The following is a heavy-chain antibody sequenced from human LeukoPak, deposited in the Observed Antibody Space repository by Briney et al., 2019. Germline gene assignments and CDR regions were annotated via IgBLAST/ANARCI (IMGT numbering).Heavy chain of an antibody. J-gene: IGHJ4*02. V-gene: IGHV3-48*01. CDR2: VSSSSSTI. CDR3: ARAPGIVGATYPFDY. Sequence: ETLSLTCAVYGGSFSGYYWSWVRQAPGKGLEWVSYVSSSSSTIYYADSVKGRFTISRDNAKNSLYLQMNSLRAEDTAVYYCARAPGIVGATYPFDYWGQGTLVTVSS. D-gene: IGHD1-26*01. CDR1: GGSFSGYY.